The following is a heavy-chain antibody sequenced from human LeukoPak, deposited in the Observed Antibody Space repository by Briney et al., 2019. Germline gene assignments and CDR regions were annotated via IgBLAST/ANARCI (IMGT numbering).Heavy chain of an antibody. CDR1: GGSISSGSYY. CDR2: IYTSGST. J-gene: IGHJ5*01. V-gene: IGHV4-61*02. CDR3: ARSRQASGLLGS. Sequence: SETLSLTCTVSGGSISSGSYYWSWIRQPAGKGLEWVGRIYTSGSTNYNPSLKSRFTISVDRPKNQFFLTVTSVTAADTAVYFCARSRQASGLLGSWGQGTLVAVSS. D-gene: IGHD3-10*01.